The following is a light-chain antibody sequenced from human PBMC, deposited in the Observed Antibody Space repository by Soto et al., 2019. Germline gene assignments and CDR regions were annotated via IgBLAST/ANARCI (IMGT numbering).Light chain of an antibody. V-gene: IGLV1-44*01. CDR1: SSNIGSNT. CDR2: SNN. Sequence: QSVLTQPPSTSWTPGQGITITCSGSSSNIGSNTVNWYQQLPGTAPKLLIYSNNKRPSGVPDRFAGSKSGSSASLAISGLQSEDEADYYCAAWDDSLNGYVFGTGTKVIVL. J-gene: IGLJ1*01. CDR3: AAWDDSLNGYV.